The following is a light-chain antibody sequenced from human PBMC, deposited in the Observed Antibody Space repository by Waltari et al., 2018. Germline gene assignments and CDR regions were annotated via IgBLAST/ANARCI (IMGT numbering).Light chain of an antibody. J-gene: IGLJ3*02. CDR2: VNTDGTH. CDR1: SGHTNYA. Sequence: QLVLTQSSSASASLGASVKLTCTLSSGHTNYAIAWHQQKPGQGPRYLMNVNTDGTHTRADGIPDRFSGSSSGAERYLTISTLQFEDEADYYCQTWGAGFWVFGGGTRLTVL. CDR3: QTWGAGFWV. V-gene: IGLV4-69*01.